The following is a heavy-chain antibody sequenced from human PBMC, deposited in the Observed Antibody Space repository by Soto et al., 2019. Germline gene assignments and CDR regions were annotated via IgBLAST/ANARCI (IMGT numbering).Heavy chain of an antibody. CDR2: ISYDGSNK. D-gene: IGHD6-19*01. V-gene: IGHV3-30*19. Sequence: GGSLRLSRAASGFTFSSYGMHWVRQAPGKGLEWVAVISYDGSNKYYADSVKGRFTISRDNSKNTLYLQMNSLRAEDTAVYYCARERAVAGLDYWGQGTLVTVSS. J-gene: IGHJ4*02. CDR3: ARERAVAGLDY. CDR1: GFTFSSYG.